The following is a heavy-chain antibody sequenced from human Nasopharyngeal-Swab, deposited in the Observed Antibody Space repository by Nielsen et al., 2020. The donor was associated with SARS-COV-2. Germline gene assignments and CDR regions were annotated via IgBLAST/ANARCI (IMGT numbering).Heavy chain of an antibody. V-gene: IGHV2-70*01. CDR2: IDWDDDK. Sequence: WIRQPPGKALEWLALIDWDDDKYYSTSLKTRLTISKDTSKNQVVLTMTNMDTVDTATYYCARILYSGFDRGGDDLRFDPWGQGTLVTVSS. CDR3: ARILYSGFDRGGDDLRFDP. J-gene: IGHJ5*02. D-gene: IGHD4-11*01.